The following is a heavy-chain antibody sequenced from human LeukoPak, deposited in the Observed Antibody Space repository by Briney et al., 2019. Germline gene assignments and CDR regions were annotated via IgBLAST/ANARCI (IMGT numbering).Heavy chain of an antibody. CDR2: IDPSDSYT. J-gene: IGHJ5*02. D-gene: IGHD1-26*01. Sequence: GESLRISCKGSGYSFTSYWISWVRQMPGKGLEWMGRIDPSDSYTNYSPSFQGHVTISADKSISTAYLQWSGLKASDTAMYYCARTRYSGSYQNWFDPWGQGTLVTVSS. V-gene: IGHV5-10-1*01. CDR3: ARTRYSGSYQNWFDP. CDR1: GYSFTSYW.